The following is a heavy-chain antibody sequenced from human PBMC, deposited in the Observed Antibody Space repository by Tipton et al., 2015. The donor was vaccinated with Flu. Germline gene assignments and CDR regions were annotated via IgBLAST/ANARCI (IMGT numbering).Heavy chain of an antibody. CDR1: GGSISSYY. CDR3: ARVYYDSSGYYWGFDY. CDR2: IYYSGST. V-gene: IGHV4-59*01. Sequence: TLSLTCTVSGGSISSYYWSWIRQPPGKGLAWIGYIYYSGSTNYNPSLKSRVTISVDTSKNQFSLKLSSVTAADTAVYYCARVYYDSSGYYWGFDYWGQGTLVTVSS. J-gene: IGHJ4*02. D-gene: IGHD3-22*01.